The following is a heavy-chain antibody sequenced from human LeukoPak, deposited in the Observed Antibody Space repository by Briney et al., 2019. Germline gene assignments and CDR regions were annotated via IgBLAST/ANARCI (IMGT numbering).Heavy chain of an antibody. D-gene: IGHD4-23*01. CDR2: ISYDGSKK. CDR1: GFTFSSYG. Sequence: GRSLRLSCAASGFTFSSYGVHWVRQAPGKGLEWVAFISYDGSKKYYADSVKGRFTISRDNSKNTLYLQMNSLRGEDTAVYYCAKDRNYGGYYYYGMDVWGQGTTVTVSS. J-gene: IGHJ6*02. CDR3: AKDRNYGGYYYYGMDV. V-gene: IGHV3-30*18.